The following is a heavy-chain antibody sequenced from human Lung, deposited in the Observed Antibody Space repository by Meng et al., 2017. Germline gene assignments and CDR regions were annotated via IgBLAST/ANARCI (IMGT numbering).Heavy chain of an antibody. V-gene: IGHV1-18*01. J-gene: IGHJ4*02. CDR2: LGAHPGDT. D-gene: IGHD3-10*01. CDR1: DYTFTGYG. CDR3: ARGTPGRSYCDY. Sequence: HVQLLQSGAEVKQPGASLKVSFKASDYTFTGYGVCWVRQAPGQGLEWMAWLGAHPGDTSFAPKFLGRVTVTADTATATAYMELQSLRSDDTAVYYCARGTPGRSYCDYWGLGTLVTVSS.